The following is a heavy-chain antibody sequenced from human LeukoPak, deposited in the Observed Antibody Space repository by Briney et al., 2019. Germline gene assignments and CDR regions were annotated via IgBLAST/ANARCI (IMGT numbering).Heavy chain of an antibody. V-gene: IGHV3-30*04. CDR3: ATYYDFWSGYSRSYYFDY. CDR1: GFTFSSYA. CDR2: ISYDGSNK. D-gene: IGHD3-3*01. J-gene: IGHJ4*02. Sequence: PGGSLRLSCAASGFTFSSYAMHWVRQAPGKGLEWVAVISYDGSNKYYADSVKGRFTISRDNAKNSLYLQMNSLRAEDTAVYYCATYYDFWSGYSRSYYFDYWGQGTLVTVSS.